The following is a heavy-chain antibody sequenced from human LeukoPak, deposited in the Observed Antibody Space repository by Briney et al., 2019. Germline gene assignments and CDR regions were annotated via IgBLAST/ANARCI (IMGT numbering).Heavy chain of an antibody. D-gene: IGHD1-1*01. CDR2: IRSKANSYAT. J-gene: IGHJ4*02. V-gene: IGHV3-73*01. CDR1: GVTFSGSA. CDR3: TRPGNWNDDY. Sequence: GGSLRLSCAASGVTFSGSAMHWVRQASGKGLEWVGRIRSKANSYATAYAASVKGRFTIYRDDSKNTAYLQMNRLKTEDTAVYYCTRPGNWNDDYWGQGTLVTVSS.